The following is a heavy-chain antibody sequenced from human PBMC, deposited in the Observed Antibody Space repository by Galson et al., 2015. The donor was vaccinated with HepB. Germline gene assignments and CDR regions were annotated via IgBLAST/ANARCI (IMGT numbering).Heavy chain of an antibody. V-gene: IGHV3-30-3*01. CDR3: AREGYCSGGSCYRAYGMDV. D-gene: IGHD2-15*01. J-gene: IGHJ6*02. Sequence: SLRLSCAASGFTFTNFAMHWVRQAPGKGLEWVAIISYDGNNKYYADSVKGRFTISRDNSKNTLYLQMNSLRAEDTAVYYCAREGYCSGGSCYRAYGMDVWGQGTTVTVSS. CDR2: ISYDGNNK. CDR1: GFTFTNFA.